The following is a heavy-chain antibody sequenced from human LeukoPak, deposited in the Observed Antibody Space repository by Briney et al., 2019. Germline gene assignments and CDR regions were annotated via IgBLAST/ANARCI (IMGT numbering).Heavy chain of an antibody. CDR3: AKGRYDYVWGSYRYPQYFDY. CDR1: GFTFSSYT. Sequence: PGGSLRLSCAASGFTFSSYTMNWVRQAPGKGLEWVSSISSSSGYMYYADSVKGRFTISRDNSKNTLYLQMNSLRAEDTAVYYCAKGRYDYVWGSYRYPQYFDYWGQGTLVTVSS. J-gene: IGHJ4*02. D-gene: IGHD3-16*02. CDR2: ISSSSGYM. V-gene: IGHV3-21*01.